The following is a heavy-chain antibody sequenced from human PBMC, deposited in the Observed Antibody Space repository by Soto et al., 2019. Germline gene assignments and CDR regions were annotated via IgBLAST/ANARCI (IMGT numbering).Heavy chain of an antibody. J-gene: IGHJ6*02. Sequence: SPTLSLTCAISGDSVSSNSAAWNWIRQYPSRVLEWLGRTYYRSKWYNDYAVSVKSRITINPDTSKNQFSLQLNSVTPEDTAVYYCARDEYSSSARLGYYGMDVWGQGTTVTVSS. CDR3: ARDEYSSSARLGYYGMDV. CDR1: GDSVSSNSAA. V-gene: IGHV6-1*01. CDR2: TYYRSKWYN. D-gene: IGHD6-6*01.